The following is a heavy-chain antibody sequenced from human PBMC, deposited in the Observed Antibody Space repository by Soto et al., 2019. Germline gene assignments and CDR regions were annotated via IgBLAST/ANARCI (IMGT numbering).Heavy chain of an antibody. D-gene: IGHD6-6*01. CDR3: ARDRTGYSSSVPPDY. Sequence: QVQLVESGGGVVQPGRSLRLSCAASGFTFSSYGMHWVRQAPGKGLEWAAVIWYDGSNKYYADSVKGRFTISRDNSKNPLYLQMNSLRAEDTAVYYCARDRTGYSSSVPPDYWGQGTLVTVSS. J-gene: IGHJ4*02. CDR2: IWYDGSNK. V-gene: IGHV3-33*01. CDR1: GFTFSSYG.